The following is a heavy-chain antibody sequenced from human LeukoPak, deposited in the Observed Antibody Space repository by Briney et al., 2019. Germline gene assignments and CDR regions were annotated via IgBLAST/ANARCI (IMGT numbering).Heavy chain of an antibody. CDR2: ISYDGSNK. J-gene: IGHJ4*02. CDR1: GFTFSSYG. CDR3: AKGGIAAGGVWDY. Sequence: GRSLRLSCAASGFTFSSYGMHWVRQAPGKGLEWVAVISYDGSNKYYADSVKGRFTISRDNSKNTLYLQMNSLRAEDTAVYYCAKGGIAAGGVWDYWGQGTLVTVSS. D-gene: IGHD6-13*01. V-gene: IGHV3-30*18.